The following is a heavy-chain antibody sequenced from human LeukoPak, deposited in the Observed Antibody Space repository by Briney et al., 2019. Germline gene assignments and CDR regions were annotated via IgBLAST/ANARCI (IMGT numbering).Heavy chain of an antibody. CDR3: ASKDLIYYYDSSDHQGTFDY. CDR2: INPNSGGT. J-gene: IGHJ4*02. CDR1: GYTFTGYY. D-gene: IGHD3-22*01. V-gene: IGHV1-2*02. Sequence: ASVKVSCKASGYTFTGYYMHWVRQAPGQGLEWMGWINPNSGGTNYAQKFQGRVTMTRDTSISTAYMEPSRLRSDDTAVYYCASKDLIYYYDSSDHQGTFDYWGQGTLVTVSS.